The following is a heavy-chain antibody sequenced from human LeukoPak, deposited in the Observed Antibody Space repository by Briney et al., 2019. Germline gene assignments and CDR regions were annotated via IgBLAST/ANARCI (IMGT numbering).Heavy chain of an antibody. V-gene: IGHV3-53*05. CDR3: ARAKRETSTRPWTSGMDV. J-gene: IGHJ6*02. D-gene: IGHD3/OR15-3a*01. Sequence: PGGSLRLSCAASGFAVNNNYMSWVRQAPGKGLEWVSVIYSDGTTYLAGSVKGRFTISRDNSKNTLYLQMNSLRAEDTAVYYCARAKRETSTRPWTSGMDVWGQGTRVTVSS. CDR2: IYSDGTT. CDR1: GFAVNNNY.